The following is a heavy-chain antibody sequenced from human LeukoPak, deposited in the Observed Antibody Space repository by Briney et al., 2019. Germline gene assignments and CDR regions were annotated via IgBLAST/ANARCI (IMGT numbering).Heavy chain of an antibody. CDR3: AVITMVRGVIIPDY. D-gene: IGHD3-10*01. CDR2: IYYSGST. CDR1: GGSISSGGYY. J-gene: IGHJ4*02. V-gene: IGHV4-31*03. Sequence: PSETLSLTCTVSGGSISSGGYYWSWIRQHPGKGLEWIGYIYYSGSTYCNPSLKSRVTISVDTSKNKFSLKLSSVTAADTAAYYCAVITMVRGVIIPDYWGQGTLVTVSS.